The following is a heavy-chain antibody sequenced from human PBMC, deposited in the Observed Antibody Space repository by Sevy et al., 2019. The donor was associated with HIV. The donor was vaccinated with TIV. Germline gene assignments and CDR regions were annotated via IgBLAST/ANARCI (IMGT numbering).Heavy chain of an antibody. CDR1: GYTFTNYH. D-gene: IGHD1-26*01. CDR3: ARAPSGSQGPGQYFHH. J-gene: IGHJ1*01. V-gene: IGHV1-18*01. CDR2: ITPNNGDT. Sequence: ASVKVSCKASGYTFTNYHITWVRQAPGQGLEWMGRITPNNGDTNYAQRLQGRVTMTTDTSTSTVYMGLRSLRSDDTAVYYCARAPSGSQGPGQYFHHWGQGTLVTVSS.